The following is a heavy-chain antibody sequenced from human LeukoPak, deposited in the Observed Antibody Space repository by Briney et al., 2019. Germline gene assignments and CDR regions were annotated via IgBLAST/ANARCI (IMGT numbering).Heavy chain of an antibody. CDR1: GFTVSSNY. J-gene: IGHJ6*02. V-gene: IGHV3-53*01. CDR3: ASMEYYYDSSGYSDYYYGMDV. Sequence: GGSLRLSCAASGFTVSSNYMSWVRQAPGKGLEWVSVIYSGGSTYYADSVKGRLTISRDNSKNTLYLQMNSLRAEDTAVYYCASMEYYYDSSGYSDYYYGMDVWGQGTTVTVSS. D-gene: IGHD3-22*01. CDR2: IYSGGST.